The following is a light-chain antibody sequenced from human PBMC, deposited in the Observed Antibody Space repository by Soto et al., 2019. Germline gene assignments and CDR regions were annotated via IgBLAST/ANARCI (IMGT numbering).Light chain of an antibody. Sequence: DTQMSQSPSSLSASVGDRVTITCRASQSISSYLNWYQQKPGKAPKLLIYAASSLQSGVPSRFSGSGSGTDFTLTISSLQPEDFETYYCQQSYNNPGTFGQGTEV. CDR1: QSISSY. CDR3: QQSYNNPGT. J-gene: IGKJ1*01. V-gene: IGKV1-39*01. CDR2: AAS.